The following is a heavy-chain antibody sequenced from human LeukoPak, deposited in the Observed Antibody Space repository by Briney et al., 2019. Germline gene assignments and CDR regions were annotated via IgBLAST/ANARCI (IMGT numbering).Heavy chain of an antibody. CDR1: GYTFTSYG. Sequence: ASVKVSCKASGYTFTSYGISWVRQAPGQGLEWMGWISVYNGNTNYAQKFQGRVTITRNTSISTAYMELSSLRSEDTAVYYCARWALAAHFDWGQGTLVTVSS. D-gene: IGHD6-6*01. J-gene: IGHJ4*02. V-gene: IGHV1-18*01. CDR2: ISVYNGNT. CDR3: ARWALAAHFD.